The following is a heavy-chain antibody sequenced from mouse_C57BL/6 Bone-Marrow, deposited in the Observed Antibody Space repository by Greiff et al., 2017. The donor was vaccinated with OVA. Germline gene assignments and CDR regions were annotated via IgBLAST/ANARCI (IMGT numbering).Heavy chain of an antibody. Sequence: EVHLVESGGGLVQPKGSLKLSCAASGFSFNTYAMNWVRQAPGKGLEWVARIRSKSNNYATYYADSVKDRFTISRDDSESMLYLQMNNLKTEDTAMYYGVRHEAYYSNYPFAYWGQGTLVTVSA. J-gene: IGHJ3*01. CDR3: VRHEAYYSNYPFAY. CDR1: GFSFNTYA. D-gene: IGHD2-5*01. CDR2: IRSKSNNYAT. V-gene: IGHV10-1*01.